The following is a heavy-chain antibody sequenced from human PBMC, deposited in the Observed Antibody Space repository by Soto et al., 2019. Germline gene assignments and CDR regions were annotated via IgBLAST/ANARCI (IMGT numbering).Heavy chain of an antibody. V-gene: IGHV5-51*01. CDR3: ARHHYYVSSCYYYNSVFDI. Sequence: GESLKISCKGSGYSFTSYWIGWVRQMPGKGLEWMGIIYPGDSDTRYSPSFQGQVTISADKSISTAYLQWSSLKASDTAMYYCARHHYYVSSCYYYNSVFDIWSQGSMVSGSS. CDR1: GYSFTSYW. J-gene: IGHJ3*02. CDR2: IYPGDSDT. D-gene: IGHD3-22*01.